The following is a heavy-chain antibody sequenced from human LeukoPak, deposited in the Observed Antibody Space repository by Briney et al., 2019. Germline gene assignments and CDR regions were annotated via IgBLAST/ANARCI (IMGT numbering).Heavy chain of an antibody. D-gene: IGHD1-26*01. CDR3: ARGIVGADQANPFDI. CDR2: INPNRGGT. CDR1: GYTLTGYY. Sequence: KAGASVKVSWKASGYTLTGYYMHWVRQAPGQGLEWIGWINPNRGGTNYAQKCQGRVTMTRDTSISTAYIEVSRLRADDTAVYYCARGIVGADQANPFDIWGQGTIVTVSS. J-gene: IGHJ3*02. V-gene: IGHV1-2*02.